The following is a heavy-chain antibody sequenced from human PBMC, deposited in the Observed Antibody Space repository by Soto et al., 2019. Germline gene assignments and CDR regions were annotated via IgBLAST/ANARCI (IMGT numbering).Heavy chain of an antibody. CDR2: ISAYNGNT. J-gene: IGHJ6*02. CDR1: GYTFTSYG. CDR3: ARDPLLLWFGELFPGARLYGMDV. Sequence: QVQLVQSGAEVKKPGASVKVSCKASGYTFTSYGISWVRQAPGQGLEWMGWISAYNGNTNYAQKLQGRVTMTTDTSTSTAYMELRSLRSDDTAVYYCARDPLLLWFGELFPGARLYGMDVWGQGTTVTVS. V-gene: IGHV1-18*01. D-gene: IGHD3-10*01.